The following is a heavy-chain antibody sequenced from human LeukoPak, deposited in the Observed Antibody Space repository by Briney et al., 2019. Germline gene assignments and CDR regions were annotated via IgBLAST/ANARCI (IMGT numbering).Heavy chain of an antibody. CDR3: ARSSLWDSSGYYWLLDY. D-gene: IGHD3-22*01. Sequence: SETLSLTCAVYGGSFSGYYWSWIRQPPGKGLEWIGEINHSGSTNYNPSLKSRVTISVDTSKNQFSLQLSSVTAADTAVYYCARSSLWDSSGYYWLLDYWGQGTLVTVSS. V-gene: IGHV4-34*01. CDR1: GGSFSGYY. CDR2: INHSGST. J-gene: IGHJ4*02.